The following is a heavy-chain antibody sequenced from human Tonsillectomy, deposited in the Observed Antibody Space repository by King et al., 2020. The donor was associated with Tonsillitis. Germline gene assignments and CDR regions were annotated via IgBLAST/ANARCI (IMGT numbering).Heavy chain of an antibody. V-gene: IGHV3-30*01. CDR2: ISNDGSNK. J-gene: IGHJ4*02. CDR3: AGEQWLVPSPFDY. D-gene: IGHD6-19*01. Sequence: VQLVESGGGVVQPGRSLRLSCAASGFTFSSYAMHWVRQAPGKGLEWVAVISNDGSNKYYADSVKGRFTISRDNSKNTLYLQMNSLRTEDTAVYFCAGEQWLVPSPFDYWGQGTLVTVSS. CDR1: GFTFSSYA.